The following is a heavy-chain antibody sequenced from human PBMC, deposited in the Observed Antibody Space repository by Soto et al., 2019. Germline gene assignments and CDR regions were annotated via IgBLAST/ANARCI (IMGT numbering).Heavy chain of an antibody. V-gene: IGHV3-7*01. CDR3: ARDSGYSSGNSVNHYLDY. J-gene: IGHJ4*01. CDR1: GFNFGIYW. Sequence: GSLRLACSTSGFNFGIYWMSWVRQAAGKGLEWVATIKGDASEKKYVDSVKGRFTTSRDNAKESLYLQMDSLRAEDTAVYYCARDSGYSSGNSVNHYLDYWGHGTLVTVSS. D-gene: IGHD3-10*01. CDR2: IKGDASEK.